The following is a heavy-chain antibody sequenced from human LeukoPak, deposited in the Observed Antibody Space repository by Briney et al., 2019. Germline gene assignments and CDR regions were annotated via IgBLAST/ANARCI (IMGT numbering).Heavy chain of an antibody. J-gene: IGHJ4*02. CDR2: IKQDGSEK. D-gene: IGHD3-22*01. V-gene: IGHV3-7*01. CDR3: ATAHRHYFYDSSGPGGPFDS. Sequence: GGSLRLSCAASGFTFSSYWMSWVRQAPGKGLEWVANIKQDGSEKYYVDSVKGRFTISRDNAKNSLYLQVNSLRAEDTAVYYRATAHRHYFYDSSGPGGPFDSWGQGTLVTVSS. CDR1: GFTFSSYW.